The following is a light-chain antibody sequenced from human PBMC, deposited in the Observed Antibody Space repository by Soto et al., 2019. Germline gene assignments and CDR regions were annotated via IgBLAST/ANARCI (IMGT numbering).Light chain of an antibody. CDR3: QQRSNWPSWT. CDR1: QSVSSY. V-gene: IGKV3-11*01. CDR2: DAS. Sequence: IGLKQSPATLSLSPGERATLSCRASQSVSSYLAWYQQKPGQAPRLLIYDASNRATGIPARFSGSGSGTDFTLTISSLEPEDFAVYYCQQRSNWPSWTFGQGTNVDIK. J-gene: IGKJ1*01.